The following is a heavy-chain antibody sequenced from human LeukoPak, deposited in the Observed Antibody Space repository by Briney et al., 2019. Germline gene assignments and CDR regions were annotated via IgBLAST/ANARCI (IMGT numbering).Heavy chain of an antibody. CDR3: ARADSTMVTGGGMDV. V-gene: IGHV3-30*14. CDR2: MSFDGSNE. CDR1: GFTFNFYA. J-gene: IGHJ6*02. D-gene: IGHD5-18*01. Sequence: GGSLRLSCAASGFTFNFYAVNWVRQAPGKGLEWVAFMSFDGSNEYYRDSVKGRFTISRDNSKNTLYLQMNSLTIEDTAVYYCARADSTMVTGGGMDVWGQGITVTVSS.